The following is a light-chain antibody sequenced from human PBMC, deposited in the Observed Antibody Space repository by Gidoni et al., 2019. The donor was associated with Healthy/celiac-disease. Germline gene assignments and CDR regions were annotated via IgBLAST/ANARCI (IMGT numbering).Light chain of an antibody. CDR3: QQYGSSPQT. CDR2: GAS. J-gene: IGKJ4*01. CDR1: QSGSSSY. Sequence: IVLTQSPGTLSLSPGERATLSCRASQSGSSSYLAWYQQKPGQAPRLLIYGASSRATGIPDRFSGSGSGTDFTLTISRLEPEDFAVYYCQQYGSSPQTFGGGTKVEIK. V-gene: IGKV3-20*01.